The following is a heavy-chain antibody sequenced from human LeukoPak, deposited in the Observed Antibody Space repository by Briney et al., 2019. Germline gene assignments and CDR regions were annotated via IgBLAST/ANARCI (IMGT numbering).Heavy chain of an antibody. CDR3: ARVGYSYVAFDI. CDR2: FYHTGNI. J-gene: IGHJ3*02. Sequence: SGTLSLTCAVSGGSISSSNWWSWVRQPPGKGLEWMGQFYHTGNINYNPSLKSRDTISVDKSKHQFSLKLSSVTAADTAVYYCARVGYSYVAFDIWGQATMVTVSS. V-gene: IGHV4-4*02. CDR1: GGSISSSNW. D-gene: IGHD5-18*01.